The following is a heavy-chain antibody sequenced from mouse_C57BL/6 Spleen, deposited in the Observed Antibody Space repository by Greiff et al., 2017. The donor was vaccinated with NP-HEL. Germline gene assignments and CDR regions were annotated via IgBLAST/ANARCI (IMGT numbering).Heavy chain of an antibody. Sequence: EVMLVESEGGLVQPGSSMKLSCTASGFTFSDYYMAWVRQVPEKGLEWVANINYDGSSTYYLDSLKSRFIISRDNAKNILYLQMSSLKSEDTATYYCARDAYYYGSSYRVWYFDVWGTGTTVTVSS. CDR2: INYDGSST. CDR3: ARDAYYYGSSYRVWYFDV. D-gene: IGHD1-1*01. V-gene: IGHV5-16*01. CDR1: GFTFSDYY. J-gene: IGHJ1*03.